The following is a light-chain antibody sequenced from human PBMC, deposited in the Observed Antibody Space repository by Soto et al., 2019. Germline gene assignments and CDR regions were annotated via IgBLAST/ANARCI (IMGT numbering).Light chain of an antibody. CDR2: GAS. Sequence: EIVMPQPPATLSVSPGERATLSCRASQSVSSNLAWYQQKPGQAPRLLIYGASTRATGIPARFSGSGSGTEFTLTISSLKSEDFAVYYCQQYNNWPRTFGQGTKVEIK. V-gene: IGKV3-15*01. CDR1: QSVSSN. CDR3: QQYNNWPRT. J-gene: IGKJ1*01.